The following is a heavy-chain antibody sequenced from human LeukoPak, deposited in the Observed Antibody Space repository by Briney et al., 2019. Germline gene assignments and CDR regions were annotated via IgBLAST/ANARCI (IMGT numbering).Heavy chain of an antibody. CDR2: IYSGGST. CDR1: GFTVSSNY. V-gene: IGHV3-53*01. CDR3: AKYDYVWGSYYFDY. D-gene: IGHD3-16*01. Sequence: GGSLRLSCAASGFTVSSNYISWVRQAPGKGLGWVSVIYSGGSTYYADSVKGRFTISRDNSKNTLYLQMNSLRAEDTAVYYCAKYDYVWGSYYFDYWGQGTLVTVSS. J-gene: IGHJ4*02.